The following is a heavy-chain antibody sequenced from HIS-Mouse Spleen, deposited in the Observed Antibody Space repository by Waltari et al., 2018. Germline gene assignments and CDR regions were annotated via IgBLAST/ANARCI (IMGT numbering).Heavy chain of an antibody. CDR1: GYTFTGYY. Sequence: QVQLVQSGAEVKKPGASVKVSCKASGYTFTGYYIHGVLQAPGQGLEWMGWINPNSGGTNYAQKFQGRVTMTRDTSISTAYMELSRLRSDDTAVYYCARGITMIVVVITPYFDLWGRGTLVTVSS. CDR3: ARGITMIVVVITPYFDL. V-gene: IGHV1-2*02. D-gene: IGHD3-22*01. CDR2: INPNSGGT. J-gene: IGHJ2*01.